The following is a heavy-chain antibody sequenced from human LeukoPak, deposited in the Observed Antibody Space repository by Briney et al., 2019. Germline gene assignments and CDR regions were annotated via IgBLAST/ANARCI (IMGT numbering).Heavy chain of an antibody. V-gene: IGHV1-18*01. D-gene: IGHD6-13*01. CDR2: ISAYSGNT. CDR1: GYTFTSYG. J-gene: IGHJ4*02. CDR3: ARDGGYSSSLVEAGH. Sequence: ASVKVSCKASGYTFTSYGISWVRQAPGKGLEWMGWISAYSGNTNYAQKLQGRVTMTTDTSTSTAYMELRSLRSDDTAVYYCARDGGYSSSLVEAGHWGQGTLVTVSS.